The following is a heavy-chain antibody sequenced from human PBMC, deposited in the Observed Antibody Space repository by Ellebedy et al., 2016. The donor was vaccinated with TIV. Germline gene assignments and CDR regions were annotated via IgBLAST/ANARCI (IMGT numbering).Heavy chain of an antibody. J-gene: IGHJ5*02. Sequence: GGSLRLXCAASGFTFSSYSMNWVRQAPGKGLEWVSAISGSGGSTYYADSVKGRFTISRDNSKNTLYLQMNSLRAEDTAVYYCAKDVGAVANTWGQGTLVTVSS. CDR3: AKDVGAVANT. CDR2: ISGSGGST. D-gene: IGHD6-19*01. V-gene: IGHV3-23*01. CDR1: GFTFSSYS.